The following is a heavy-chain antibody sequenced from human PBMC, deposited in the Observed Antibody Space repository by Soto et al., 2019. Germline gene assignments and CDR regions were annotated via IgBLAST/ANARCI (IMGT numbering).Heavy chain of an antibody. CDR3: VMVDNYVTPTPQDV. CDR1: GYIFVNYG. J-gene: IGHJ6*02. V-gene: IGHV1-18*01. CDR2: ISPYTGNT. Sequence: QVQLVQSGDEVKKPGASVKVSCKASGYIFVNYGIAWVRRAPGQGLEWMGWISPYTGNTHSASKVQGRLTMTTDTSTSTAYMDLRSLTSDDTAVYYCVMVDNYVTPTPQDVWGQGTTVTVSS. D-gene: IGHD3-16*01.